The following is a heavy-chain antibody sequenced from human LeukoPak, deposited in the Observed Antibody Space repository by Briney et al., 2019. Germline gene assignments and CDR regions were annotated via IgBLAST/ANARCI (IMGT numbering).Heavy chain of an antibody. D-gene: IGHD7-27*01. CDR2: VSGEQTDK. CDR1: GFTFVHFS. J-gene: IGHJ5*02. V-gene: IGHV3-30*04. CDR3: ARDQPGTYTMSST. Sequence: QAGGSLRLSCVASGFTFVHFSMHWVRQAPGKGLEWVAFVSGEQTDKYYADSVKGRFTISRDNSRNPLFLEMNSLSPDDTAVYYCARDQPGTYTMSSTWGQGTLVTVSS.